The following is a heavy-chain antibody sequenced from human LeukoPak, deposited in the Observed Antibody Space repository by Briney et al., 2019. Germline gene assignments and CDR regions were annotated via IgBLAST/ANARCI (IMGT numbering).Heavy chain of an antibody. J-gene: IGHJ4*02. D-gene: IGHD6-19*01. CDR3: ARGREWLFYFDY. V-gene: IGHV4-59*01. Sequence: SETLSLTCTVSGGSISSYYWSWIRQPPGKGLEWIGYIYYSGSTNYNPSLKSRVTISVDTSKNQFSLKLSSVTAADTAVYYCARGREWLFYFDYRGQGTLVTVSS. CDR1: GGSISSYY. CDR2: IYYSGST.